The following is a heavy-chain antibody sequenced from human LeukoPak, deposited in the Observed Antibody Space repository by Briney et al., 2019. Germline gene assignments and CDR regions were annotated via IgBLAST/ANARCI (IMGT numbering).Heavy chain of an antibody. CDR3: ARDACSGGSCYDY. CDR1: GGSFSSYY. D-gene: IGHD2-15*01. J-gene: IGHJ4*02. V-gene: IGHV4-59*01. CDR2: IYYSGST. Sequence: SETLSLTCAVYGGSFSSYYWSWIRQPPGKGLEWIGYIYYSGSTNYNPSLKSRVTISVDTSKNQFSLKLSSVTAADTAVYYCARDACSGGSCYDYWGQGTLVTVSS.